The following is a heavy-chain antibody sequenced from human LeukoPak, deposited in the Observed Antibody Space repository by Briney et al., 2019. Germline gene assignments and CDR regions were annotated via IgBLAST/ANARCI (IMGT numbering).Heavy chain of an antibody. Sequence: SETLSLTCTVSGGSISSYYWSWIRQPAGKGLEWIGRIYASGNTNYNPSLKSRVTISVDTSKNQFSLKLSSVTAADTAVYYCARGPQYCSDGSCYSYAFDIWGQGTMVTVSS. CDR2: IYASGNT. CDR3: ARGPQYCSDGSCYSYAFDI. D-gene: IGHD2-15*01. J-gene: IGHJ3*02. CDR1: GGSISSYY. V-gene: IGHV4-4*07.